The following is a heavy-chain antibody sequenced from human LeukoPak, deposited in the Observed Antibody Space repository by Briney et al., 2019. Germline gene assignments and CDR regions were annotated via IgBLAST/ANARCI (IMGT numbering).Heavy chain of an antibody. CDR1: GITLSNYG. CDR3: ARGALECSGGSCYFDY. D-gene: IGHD2-15*01. V-gene: IGHV3-23*01. Sequence: PGGSLRLSCAVSGITLSNYGMSWVRQAPGKGLEWVAGISDSGGSTKYADSVKGRFTIARDNRKNTLYLQMNSLRAEDTAVYYCARGALECSGGSCYFDYWGQGTLVTVSS. CDR2: ISDSGGST. J-gene: IGHJ4*02.